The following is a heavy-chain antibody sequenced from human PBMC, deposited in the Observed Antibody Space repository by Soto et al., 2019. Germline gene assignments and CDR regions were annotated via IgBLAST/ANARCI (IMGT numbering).Heavy chain of an antibody. Sequence: SETLSLTCTVSGGSISSGDYYWSWIRQPPGKGLEWIGYIYYSGSTYYNPSLKSRVTMSVDTSKNQFSLKLSSVTAADTAVYYCARVHRHDSSGYYYWFDPWGQGTLVTVSS. CDR3: ARVHRHDSSGYYYWFDP. J-gene: IGHJ5*02. CDR2: IYYSGST. CDR1: GGSISSGDYY. D-gene: IGHD3-22*01. V-gene: IGHV4-30-4*01.